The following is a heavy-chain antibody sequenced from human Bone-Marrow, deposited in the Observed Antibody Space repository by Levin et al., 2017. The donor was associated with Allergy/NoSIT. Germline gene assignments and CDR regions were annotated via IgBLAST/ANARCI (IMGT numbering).Heavy chain of an antibody. V-gene: IGHV3-23*01. Sequence: LSLTCAVSGFNFNAYGMTWVRQAPGKGLEWVSTIRGSDDSTYYTDSVRGRFTISRDTSEDTLYLQLNSLRAEEQAVYYCATCDYSSYGYFFDYWGQGTLVTVSS. CDR2: IRGSDDST. J-gene: IGHJ4*02. D-gene: IGHD4-11*01. CDR3: ATCDYSSYGYFFDY. CDR1: GFNFNAYG.